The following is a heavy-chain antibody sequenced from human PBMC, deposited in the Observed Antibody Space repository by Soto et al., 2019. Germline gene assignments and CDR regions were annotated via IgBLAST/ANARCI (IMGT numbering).Heavy chain of an antibody. D-gene: IGHD2-15*01. J-gene: IGHJ6*02. V-gene: IGHV3-30*18. CDR1: GFTFSSYG. CDR2: ISYDGSNK. CDR3: AKDLGYCSGGSCYNTSYYYYYGMDV. Sequence: VQLVESGGGLVHPGGSLRLSCAASGFTFSSYGMHWVRQAPGKGLEWVAVISYDGSNKYYADSVKGRFTISRDNSKNTLYLQMNSLRAEDTAVYYCAKDLGYCSGGSCYNTSYYYYYGMDVWGQGTTVTVSS.